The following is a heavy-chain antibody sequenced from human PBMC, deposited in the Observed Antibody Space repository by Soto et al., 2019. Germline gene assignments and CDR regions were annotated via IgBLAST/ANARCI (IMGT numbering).Heavy chain of an antibody. J-gene: IGHJ4*02. Sequence: PSETLSLTCTISDGSINDFYWSWIRQPPRKGLEWIGFIYYSGRTTYNPSLKGRVTISVDTSKNQFSLQLSSVTAADTAVYFCARGRPSDAYYSPFQYWGQGPAVTVSS. CDR1: DGSINDFY. D-gene: IGHD3-16*01. CDR2: IYYSGRT. CDR3: ARGRPSDAYYSPFQY. V-gene: IGHV4-59*01.